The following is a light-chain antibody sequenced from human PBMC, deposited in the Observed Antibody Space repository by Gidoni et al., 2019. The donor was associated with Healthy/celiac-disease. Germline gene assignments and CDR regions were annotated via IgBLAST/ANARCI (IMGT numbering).Light chain of an antibody. CDR3: SSYTSSSTRV. CDR2: DVS. Sequence: SALTQPAPVSGSPGQSITISCTGTSSDVGGYNYVSWYQQHPGNAPKLIIYDVSNRPSRVSNRFSGSKSGNTASLTISGLQSEDEAGYYCSSYTSSSTRVFGGGTKLTVL. J-gene: IGLJ3*02. CDR1: SSDVGGYNY. V-gene: IGLV2-14*01.